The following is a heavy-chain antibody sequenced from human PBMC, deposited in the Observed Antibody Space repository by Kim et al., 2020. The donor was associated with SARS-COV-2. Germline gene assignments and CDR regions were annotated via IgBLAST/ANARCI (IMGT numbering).Heavy chain of an antibody. Sequence: SETLSLTCTVSGGSISSGGYYWNWIRQHPGKGLEWIRYIYYSGSTYYNPSLKSLVTISVDTSKNQFSLKLSSVTAADTAVYYCARKELSGTTDYWGQGTLVTVSS. CDR2: IYYSGST. CDR1: GGSISSGGYY. J-gene: IGHJ4*02. D-gene: IGHD1-7*01. CDR3: ARKELSGTTDY. V-gene: IGHV4-31*01.